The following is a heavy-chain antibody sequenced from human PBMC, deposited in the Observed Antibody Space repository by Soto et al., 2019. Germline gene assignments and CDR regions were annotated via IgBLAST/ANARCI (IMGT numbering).Heavy chain of an antibody. CDR2: IYYSGST. CDR1: GGSISSGGYY. D-gene: IGHD5-18*01. CDR3: ARGLVDTAMVPFDP. V-gene: IGHV4-31*03. J-gene: IGHJ5*02. Sequence: SETLSLTCTVSGGSISSGGYYWSWIRQHPGKGLEWIGYIYYSGSTYYNPSLKSRVTISVDTSKNQFSLKLSSVTAADTAVYYCARGLVDTAMVPFDPWGQGALVT.